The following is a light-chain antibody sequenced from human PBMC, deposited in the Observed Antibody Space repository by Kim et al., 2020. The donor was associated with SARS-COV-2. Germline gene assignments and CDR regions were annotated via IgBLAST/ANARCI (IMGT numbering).Light chain of an antibody. CDR3: HQYKNWPLT. Sequence: EIVMTQPPATLSVSPGERATLSCRASQSVSSNLAWYQQKPGQAPRLLIYGASTRATGIPARFSGSGSGTEFTLTISSLQSEDFAVYYCHQYKNWPLTFGQGTKLEI. CDR1: QSVSSN. J-gene: IGKJ2*01. V-gene: IGKV3-15*01. CDR2: GAS.